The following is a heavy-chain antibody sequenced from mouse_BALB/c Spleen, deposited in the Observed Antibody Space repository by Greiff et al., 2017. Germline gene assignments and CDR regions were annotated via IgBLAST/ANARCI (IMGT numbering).Heavy chain of an antibody. CDR1: GFTFSSFG. V-gene: IGHV5-17*02. Sequence: DVMLVESGGGLVQPGGSLKLSCAASGFTFSSFGMHWVRQAPEKGLEWVAYISSGSSTIYYADTVKGRFTISRDNPKNTLFLQMTSLRSEDTAMYYCARSGGNYPYYAMDYWGQGTSVTVSS. CDR3: ARSGGNYPYYAMDY. J-gene: IGHJ4*01. CDR2: ISSGSSTI. D-gene: IGHD2-1*01.